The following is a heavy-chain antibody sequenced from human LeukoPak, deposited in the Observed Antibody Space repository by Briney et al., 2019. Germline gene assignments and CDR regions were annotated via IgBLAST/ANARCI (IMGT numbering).Heavy chain of an antibody. CDR2: INHSVST. D-gene: IGHD6-13*01. J-gene: IGHJ4*02. CDR1: GGSFSGYY. V-gene: IGHV4-34*01. Sequence: SETLSLTCAVSGGSFSGYYWNWIRQPPAPGMERIGEINHSVSTNYTPSLKSRVTISVETSKNQFSLYLSAVSAADTAVYYCGWYEGYYFDYWGQGTLVTVSS. CDR3: GWYEGYYFDY.